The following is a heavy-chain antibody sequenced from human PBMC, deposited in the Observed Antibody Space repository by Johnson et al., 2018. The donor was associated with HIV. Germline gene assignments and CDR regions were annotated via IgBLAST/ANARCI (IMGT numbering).Heavy chain of an antibody. CDR2: ISGSGGTT. V-gene: IGHV3-11*04. CDR3: AETPGIAAAGTGYAFDI. Sequence: QVQLVESGGGLVKPGGSLRLSCAASGFTFSDYYMSWIRQAPGKGLEWVSSISGSGGTTYYADSVKGRFTISRDNSKNTLYLQMNSLRAEDTAVYYCAETPGIAAAGTGYAFDIWGQGTMVTVS. J-gene: IGHJ3*02. CDR1: GFTFSDYY. D-gene: IGHD6-13*01.